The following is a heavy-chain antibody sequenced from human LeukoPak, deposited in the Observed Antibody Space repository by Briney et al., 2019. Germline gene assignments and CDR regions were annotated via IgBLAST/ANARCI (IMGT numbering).Heavy chain of an antibody. J-gene: IGHJ4*02. CDR2: FDPEDGET. CDR1: GYKFNELS. D-gene: IGHD3-16*01. V-gene: IGHV1-24*01. Sequence: EASMKVSCKVSGYKFNELSMHWVRQAPGKGLEWMGGFDPEDGETIYAQKFQGRVTMTEDTSTDTAYMELSSLRSEDTAVYYCASADPRLYTIRYFEYWGQGTLVTVSS. CDR3: ASADPRLYTIRYFEY.